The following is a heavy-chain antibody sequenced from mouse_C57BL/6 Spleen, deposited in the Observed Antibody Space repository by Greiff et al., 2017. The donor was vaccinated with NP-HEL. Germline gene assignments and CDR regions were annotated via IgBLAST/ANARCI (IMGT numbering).Heavy chain of an antibody. Sequence: VQLKQSGPELVKPGASVKISCKASGYSFTDYNMNWVKQSNGKSLEWIGVINPNYGTTSYNQKFKGKATLTVDQSSSTAYMQLNSLTSEDSAVYYCAKEEGYWRYFDVWGTGTTVTVSS. J-gene: IGHJ1*03. D-gene: IGHD2-3*01. V-gene: IGHV1-39*01. CDR1: GYSFTDYN. CDR2: INPNYGTT. CDR3: AKEEGYWRYFDV.